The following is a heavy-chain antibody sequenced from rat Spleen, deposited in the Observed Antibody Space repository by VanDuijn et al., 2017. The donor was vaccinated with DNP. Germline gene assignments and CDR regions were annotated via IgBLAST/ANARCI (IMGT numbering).Heavy chain of an antibody. V-gene: IGHV5S10*01. CDR3: ARHRAIAAIWDY. D-gene: IGHD1-2*01. CDR1: GFTFSNYY. Sequence: PGRSLKLSCVASGFTFSNYYMAWVRQAPKKGLEWVATIIYDGSSTYYRDSVKGRFTISRDNAKNTQYLRMDSLRSEDTATYYCARHRAIAAIWDYWGQGVMVTVSS. J-gene: IGHJ2*01. CDR2: IIYDGSST.